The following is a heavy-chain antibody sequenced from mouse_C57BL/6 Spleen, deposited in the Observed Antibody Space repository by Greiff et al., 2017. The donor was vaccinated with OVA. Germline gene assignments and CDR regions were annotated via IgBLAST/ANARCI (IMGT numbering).Heavy chain of an antibody. CDR3: ARGRTGTGFDY. D-gene: IGHD4-1*01. J-gene: IGHJ2*01. CDR1: GYTFTSYW. CDR2: IDPSDSYT. Sequence: QVQLQQPGAELVMPGASVKLSCKASGYTFTSYWMHWVKQRPGQGLEWIGEIDPSDSYTNYNQKFKGKSTLTVDKSSSTAYMQLNSLTSEDSAVYYCARGRTGTGFDYWGQGTTLTVSS. V-gene: IGHV1-69*01.